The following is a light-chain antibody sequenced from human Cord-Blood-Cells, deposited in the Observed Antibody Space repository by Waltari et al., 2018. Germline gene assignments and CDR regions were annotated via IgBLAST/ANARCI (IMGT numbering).Light chain of an antibody. CDR1: PSISSY. J-gene: IGKJ5*01. V-gene: IGKV1-39*01. Sequence: DIQMTHSPSSLSASVGDRVTITCRSSPSISSYLNRYQQKPGKAPRLLIYAASSLQTVVPSRFSGSGSGTDFTLTISSLQPEDFATYYCQQSYSTLAFGQGTRLESK. CDR2: AAS. CDR3: QQSYSTLA.